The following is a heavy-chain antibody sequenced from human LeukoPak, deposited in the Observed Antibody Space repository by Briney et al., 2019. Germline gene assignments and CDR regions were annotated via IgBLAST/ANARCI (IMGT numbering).Heavy chain of an antibody. CDR2: IIPIFGTA. CDR1: GGTFSSYA. V-gene: IGHV1-69*01. J-gene: IGHJ3*02. D-gene: IGHD3-9*01. Sequence: SVKVSCKASGGTFSSYAISWVRQAPGQGLEWMGGIIPIFGTANYAQKFQGRVTITADESTSTAYMELSSLRSEDTAVYYCARGFRYFDWLLGHDAFDIWGQGTMVTVSS. CDR3: ARGFRYFDWLLGHDAFDI.